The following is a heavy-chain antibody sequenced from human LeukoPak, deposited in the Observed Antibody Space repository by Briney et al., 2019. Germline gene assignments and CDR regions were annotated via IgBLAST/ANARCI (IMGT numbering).Heavy chain of an antibody. D-gene: IGHD3-3*01. CDR2: MNPNGGNT. CDR3: AREVVGYDFWSGYYLDYYYYGMDV. CDR1: GYTFTSYD. V-gene: IGHV1-8*01. Sequence: ASVRVSCKASGYTFTSYDINWVRQATGQGLEWMGWMNPNGGNTGYAQKFQGRVTMTRNTSISTAYMELSSLRSEDTAVYYCAREVVGYDFWSGYYLDYYYYGMDVWGQGTTVTVSS. J-gene: IGHJ6*02.